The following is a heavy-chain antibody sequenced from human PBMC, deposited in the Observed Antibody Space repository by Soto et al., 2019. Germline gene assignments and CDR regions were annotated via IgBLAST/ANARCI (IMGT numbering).Heavy chain of an antibody. Sequence: SETLSLTCAVYGGSFSGYYWSWIRQPPGKGLEWIGEINNGGSSNYNPSLKSRGSMSVGTSNNQFSLKLTSVTAADTAVYYCARGRGDGYNQNWYFDLWGSGTLVTVSS. CDR3: ARGRGDGYNQNWYFDL. D-gene: IGHD3-10*01. J-gene: IGHJ2*01. V-gene: IGHV4-34*01. CDR1: GGSFSGYY. CDR2: INNGGSS.